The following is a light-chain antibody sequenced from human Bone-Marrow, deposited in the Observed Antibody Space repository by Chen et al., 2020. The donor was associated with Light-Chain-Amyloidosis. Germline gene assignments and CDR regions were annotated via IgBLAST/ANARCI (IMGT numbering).Light chain of an antibody. J-gene: IGLJ2*01. CDR3: QSAGSSGTYEVI. CDR1: DLPTKY. Sequence: SYELTQPPSVSVSPGQTARITCSGDDLPTKYAYWYQQKPGQAPVLLIHRDTERPSGISARFSGAITGITATVSISGGGAEGEADYHWQSAGSSGTYEVIVGGGTKLTVL. CDR2: RDT. V-gene: IGLV3-25*03.